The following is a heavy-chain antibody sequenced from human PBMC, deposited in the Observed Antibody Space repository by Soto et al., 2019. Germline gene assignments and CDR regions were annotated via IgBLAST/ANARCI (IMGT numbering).Heavy chain of an antibody. V-gene: IGHV4-30-4*01. Sequence: QVQLQESGPGLVKPSQTLSLTCTVSGGSISSGDYYWSWIRQPPGKGLEWIGYIYYSGSTYYNPSLKGRVTISVDTSKNQFSLKLSSVTAADTAVYYCARDYAISPGARRRFDYWGQGTLVTVSS. J-gene: IGHJ4*02. D-gene: IGHD1-1*01. CDR1: GGSISSGDYY. CDR3: ARDYAISPGARRRFDY. CDR2: IYYSGST.